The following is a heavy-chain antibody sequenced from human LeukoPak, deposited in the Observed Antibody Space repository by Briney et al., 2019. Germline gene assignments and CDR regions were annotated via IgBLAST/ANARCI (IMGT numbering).Heavy chain of an antibody. J-gene: IGHJ2*01. D-gene: IGHD5-18*01. CDR3: ARDRAAGYSYGLRYFDL. Sequence: SETLSLTCTVSGGSVSSYYWSWIRQPAGKGLDWIGRIYTSGSTNYNPSLKSRVTMSVGTSKNQFSLKLSSVTAADTAVYYCARDRAAGYSYGLRYFDLWGRGTLVTVSS. V-gene: IGHV4-4*07. CDR2: IYTSGST. CDR1: GGSVSSYY.